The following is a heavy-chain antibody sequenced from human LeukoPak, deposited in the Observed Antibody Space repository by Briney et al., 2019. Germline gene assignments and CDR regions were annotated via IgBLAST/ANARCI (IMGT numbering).Heavy chain of an antibody. V-gene: IGHV1-69*13. Sequence: GASVKVSCKASGYTFTGCYMHWVRQAPGQGLEWMGGIIPIFGTANYAQKFQGRVTITADESTSTAYMELSSLRSEDTAVYYCARDIVPSLWGQGTMVTVSS. J-gene: IGHJ3*01. CDR3: ARDIVPSL. CDR1: GYTFTGCY. CDR2: IIPIFGTA. D-gene: IGHD2-2*01.